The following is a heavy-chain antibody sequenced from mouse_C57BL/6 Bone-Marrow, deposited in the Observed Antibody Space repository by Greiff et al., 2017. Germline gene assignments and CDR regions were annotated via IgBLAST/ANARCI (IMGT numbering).Heavy chain of an antibody. CDR3: ARGSNFNYYAMDY. D-gene: IGHD2-5*01. V-gene: IGHV1-72*01. CDR1: GYTFTSYW. Sequence: VQLQQPGAELVKPGASVKLSCKASGYTFTSYWMHWVKQRPGRGLEWIGRIDPTSGGTKYNEKFKSKATLTVDKPSSTAYMQLSSLTSTDSAVYYCARGSNFNYYAMDYGGQGTSASVSS. J-gene: IGHJ4*01. CDR2: IDPTSGGT.